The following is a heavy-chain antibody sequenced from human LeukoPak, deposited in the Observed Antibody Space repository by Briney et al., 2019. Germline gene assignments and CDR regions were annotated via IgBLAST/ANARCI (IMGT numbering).Heavy chain of an antibody. CDR3: AKEISSVAASPDY. CDR1: GFSVTNNY. D-gene: IGHD1-26*01. J-gene: IGHJ4*02. Sequence: GGSLRLSCAVSGFSVTNNYMSWVRQAPGKGLEWVSTVSGSGGNTYYADSVKGRFTISRDNSKNTLYLQMNSLRAEDTAVYYCAKEISSVAASPDYWGQGTLVTVSS. V-gene: IGHV3-23*01. CDR2: VSGSGGNT.